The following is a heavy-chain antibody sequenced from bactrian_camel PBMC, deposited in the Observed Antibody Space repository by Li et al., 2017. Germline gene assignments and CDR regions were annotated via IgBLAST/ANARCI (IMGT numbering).Heavy chain of an antibody. CDR2: IRTGGGTT. V-gene: IGHV3S40*01. CDR1: GYTYSGHC. Sequence: VQLVESGGGSVQAGGSLRLSCAFSGYTYSGHCMGWFRQAPGKQREGVASIRTGGGTTAYADSVKGRFTISRDAAKRTVQLQMNSLKPEDTAVYYCAADVIPSPYHAWRLGENGYWGLGTQV. CDR3: AADVIPSPYHAWRLGENGY. J-gene: IGHJ6*01.